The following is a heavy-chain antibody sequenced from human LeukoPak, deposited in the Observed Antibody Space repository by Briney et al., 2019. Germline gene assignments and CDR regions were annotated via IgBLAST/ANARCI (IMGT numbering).Heavy chain of an antibody. D-gene: IGHD3-9*01. CDR3: ARFDILTGYSDDY. V-gene: IGHV1-69*13. J-gene: IGHJ4*02. CDR2: IIPIFGTA. CDR1: GGTFSSYA. Sequence: ASVKVSCKASGGTFSSYAISWVRQAPGQGLEWMGGIIPIFGTANYAQKFQGRVTITADESTSTAYMELSSLRSEDTAVYYCARFDILTGYSDDYWGQGTLVTVSS.